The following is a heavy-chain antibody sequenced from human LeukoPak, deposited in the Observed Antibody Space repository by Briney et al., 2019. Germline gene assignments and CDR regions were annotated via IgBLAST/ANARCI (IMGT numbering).Heavy chain of an antibody. CDR1: GGSFSGYY. V-gene: IGHV4-34*01. J-gene: IGHJ4*02. CDR3: ARGSASAER. D-gene: IGHD6-13*01. CDR2: INHSGST. Sequence: KASETLSLTCAVYGGSFSGYYWSWIRQPPGKGLEWIGEINHSGSTNYNPSLKSRVTISVDTSKNQFSLKLSSVTAADTAVYYCARGSASAERWGQGTLVTVSS.